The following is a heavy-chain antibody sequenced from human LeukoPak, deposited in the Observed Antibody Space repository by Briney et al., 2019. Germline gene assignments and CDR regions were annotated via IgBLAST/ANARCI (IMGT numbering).Heavy chain of an antibody. CDR1: GFTFSSYA. Sequence: GGSLRLSCAASGFTFSSYAMSWVRQAPGKGLEWVSAISGSGGSTYYADSVKGRFTISRDNSKNTLYLQMNSLRAEDTAVYYCALKKGDGSYYDSSGYPPVYFDYWGQGTLVTVSS. CDR2: ISGSGGST. J-gene: IGHJ4*02. D-gene: IGHD3-22*01. CDR3: ALKKGDGSYYDSSGYPPVYFDY. V-gene: IGHV3-23*01.